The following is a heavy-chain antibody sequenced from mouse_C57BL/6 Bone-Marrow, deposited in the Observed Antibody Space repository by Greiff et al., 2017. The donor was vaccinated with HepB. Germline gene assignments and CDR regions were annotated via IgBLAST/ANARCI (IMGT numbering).Heavy chain of an antibody. CDR2: IYPRSGNT. J-gene: IGHJ1*03. CDR1: GYTFTSYG. V-gene: IGHV1-81*01. Sequence: VQLQQSGAELARPGASVKLSCKASGYTFTSYGISWVKQRTGQGLEWIGEIYPRSGNTYYNEKFKGKATLTADKSSSTAYMELRSLTSEDSAVYFCARGETTTVEATYWYFDVWGTGTTVTVSS. CDR3: ARGETTTVEATYWYFDV. D-gene: IGHD1-1*01.